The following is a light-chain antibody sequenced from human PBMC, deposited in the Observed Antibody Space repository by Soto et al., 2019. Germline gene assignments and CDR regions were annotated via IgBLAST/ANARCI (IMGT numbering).Light chain of an antibody. CDR3: KKRSDWPWT. Sequence: EIVLPQSPATLSLSPGARSPLSGRASQSVSSYLAWYQQKPGQAHRLLMYEASTRATGIPARFSGGGSGTDFTLTISSLEPEDFAVYYCKKRSDWPWTVGKGNKVDIK. V-gene: IGKV3-11*01. J-gene: IGKJ1*01. CDR2: EAS. CDR1: QSVSSY.